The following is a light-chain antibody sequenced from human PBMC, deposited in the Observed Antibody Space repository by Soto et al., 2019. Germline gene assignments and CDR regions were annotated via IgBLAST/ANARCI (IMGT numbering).Light chain of an antibody. J-gene: IGLJ1*01. CDR1: SSDVDDYRY. CDR2: DGN. CDR3: CSYVTTPEI. V-gene: IGLV2-11*01. Sequence: QSVLAQPRSVSGSPGQLLTISCTGTSSDVDDYRYVSWYQQYPGKAPKLVIYDGNKRPSGVPDRFSGSNSGNTASLTISGLQAEHEADYYCCSYVTTPEIFGTGTKVTVL.